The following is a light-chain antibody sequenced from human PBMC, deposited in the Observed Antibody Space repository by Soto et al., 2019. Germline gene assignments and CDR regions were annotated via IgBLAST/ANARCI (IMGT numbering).Light chain of an antibody. CDR3: TSYAIASRDV. CDR2: EVS. CDR1: SGDIGNYDY. J-gene: IGLJ1*01. Sequence: QSVLTQPASVSGSPGQSITVSCTGTSGDIGNYDYVSWYQHHPGKAPKLIIFEVSNRPSGVSDRFSGSKSGNTASLTISGLQAEDEADYYCTSYAIASRDVFGSGTKVTVL. V-gene: IGLV2-14*01.